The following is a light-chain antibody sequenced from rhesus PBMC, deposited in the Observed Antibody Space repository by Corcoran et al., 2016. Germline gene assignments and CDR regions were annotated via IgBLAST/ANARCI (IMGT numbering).Light chain of an antibody. CDR3: QQYDISPYS. J-gene: IGKJ2*01. CDR1: QGINLY. Sequence: DIQMTQSPSSLSVSVGDTVTITCRASQGINLYLSWYQQKPGKAPKALIYYASDLEAGVPSRFSGRGSGTDYTLTIRSLQPEDVATYYCQQYDISPYSCGQGTKLEIK. CDR2: YAS. V-gene: IGKV1-66*01.